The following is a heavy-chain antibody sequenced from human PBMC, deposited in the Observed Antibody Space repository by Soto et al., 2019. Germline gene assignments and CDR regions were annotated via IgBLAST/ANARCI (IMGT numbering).Heavy chain of an antibody. CDR2: IYYSGST. D-gene: IGHD6-13*01. Sequence: SETLSLTCTVSGGSISSYYWSWIRQPPGKGLEWIGYIYYSGSTNYIPSLKSRVTISVDTSKNQFSLKLSSVTAADTAVYYCARVAAAAGSYWYFDYWGQGTLVTVSS. J-gene: IGHJ4*02. V-gene: IGHV4-59*01. CDR1: GGSISSYY. CDR3: ARVAAAAGSYWYFDY.